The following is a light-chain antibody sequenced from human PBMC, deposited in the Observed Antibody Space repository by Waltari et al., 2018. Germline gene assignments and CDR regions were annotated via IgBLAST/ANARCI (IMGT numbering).Light chain of an antibody. V-gene: IGKV1-5*03. CDR3: QQYNSYSLLT. CDR2: EAS. Sequence: DIRMTQSPSTLPASAGDRVINSCRASQSIRKWLAWYQQKPVKAPKLLLYEASTLQSGVPSRFSGTGSGTDFTLTISSLQPDDFATYYCQQYNSYSLLTFGGGTKVEIK. J-gene: IGKJ4*01. CDR1: QSIRKW.